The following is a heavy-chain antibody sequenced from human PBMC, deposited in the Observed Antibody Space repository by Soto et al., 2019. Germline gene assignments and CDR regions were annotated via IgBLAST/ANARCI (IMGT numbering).Heavy chain of an antibody. CDR3: ARGRYSSGWYAIDY. J-gene: IGHJ4*02. CDR1: GYTFTSYA. V-gene: IGHV1-3*05. Sequence: QVQLVQSGAEEKKPGASVKVSCKASGYTFTSYAMHWVRQAPGQRLEWMGWINAGNGNTKYSQKFQGSVTITRDTSASTAYMELSSLRSEDTAVYYCARGRYSSGWYAIDYWGQGTLVTVSS. CDR2: INAGNGNT. D-gene: IGHD6-19*01.